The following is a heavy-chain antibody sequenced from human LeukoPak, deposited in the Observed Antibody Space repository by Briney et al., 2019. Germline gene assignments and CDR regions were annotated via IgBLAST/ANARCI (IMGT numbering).Heavy chain of an antibody. CDR1: GFTFSSYA. CDR2: ISYDGSNK. J-gene: IGHJ6*02. Sequence: GRSLRLSCAASGFTFSSYAMHWVRQAPGKGLEWVAVISYDGSNKYYADSVKGRFTISRDNSKNTLYLQMNSLRAEDTAVYYCARGLASSWYYGKTYYYYGMDVWGQGTTVTVSS. CDR3: ARGLASSWYYGKTYYYYGMDV. D-gene: IGHD6-13*01. V-gene: IGHV3-30*04.